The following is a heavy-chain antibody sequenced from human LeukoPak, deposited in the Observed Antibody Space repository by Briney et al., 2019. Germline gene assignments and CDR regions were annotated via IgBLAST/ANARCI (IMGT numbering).Heavy chain of an antibody. CDR1: GFTFSNYA. J-gene: IGHJ3*02. V-gene: IGHV3-23*01. Sequence: GGSLRLSCAASGFTFSNYAMSWVRQAPGEGLEWVSPVSGSGDSTYYADSVKGRFTISRDNSKNTVYLQMSSLRAEDMAVYYCAKGGRTTVTAAFDIWGQGTMVTVSS. CDR2: VSGSGDST. D-gene: IGHD4-17*01. CDR3: AKGGRTTVTAAFDI.